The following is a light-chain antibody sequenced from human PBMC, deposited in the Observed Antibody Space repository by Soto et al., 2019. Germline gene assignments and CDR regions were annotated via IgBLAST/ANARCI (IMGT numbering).Light chain of an antibody. J-gene: IGLJ2*01. CDR3: QSYDSSLSGSV. V-gene: IGLV2-14*01. Sequence: QSALTQPASVSGSPGQSITISCTGTSSDVGGYNYVSWYQQHPGKAPKLMIYEVSNRPSGVSNHFSASKSGNTASLTISGLQAEDEADYYCQSYDSSLSGSVFGGGTKLTVL. CDR1: SSDVGGYNY. CDR2: EVS.